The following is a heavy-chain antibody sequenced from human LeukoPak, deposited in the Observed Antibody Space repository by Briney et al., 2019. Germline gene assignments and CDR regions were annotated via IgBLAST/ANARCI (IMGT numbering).Heavy chain of an antibody. J-gene: IGHJ4*02. CDR2: IKSKADGGTT. V-gene: IGHV3-15*01. Sequence: GGSLRLSCAVSEFTFSAAWMSWVRQAPGKGLEWVGRIKSKADGGTTDYAAPVKGRFTVSRDDSKNTLYLQMNSLKAEDTAVYYCTTVGCSGGGRFFFDHWGQGTLVTVSS. CDR3: TTVGCSGGGRFFFDH. CDR1: EFTFSAAW. D-gene: IGHD2-15*01.